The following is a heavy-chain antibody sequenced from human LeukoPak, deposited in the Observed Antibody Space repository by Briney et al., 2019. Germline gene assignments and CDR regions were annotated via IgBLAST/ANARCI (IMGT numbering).Heavy chain of an antibody. CDR1: GGSISSSSYY. CDR2: IYYSGST. J-gene: IGHJ4*02. Sequence: SETLSLTCTVSGGSISSSSYYWGWIRQPPGKGLEWIGSIYYSGSTYYNPSLKSRVTISVDTSKNQFSLKLSSVTAADTAVYYCARAIIAAAGRGVLDCWGQGTLVTVSS. CDR3: ARAIIAAAGRGVLDC. V-gene: IGHV4-39*07. D-gene: IGHD6-13*01.